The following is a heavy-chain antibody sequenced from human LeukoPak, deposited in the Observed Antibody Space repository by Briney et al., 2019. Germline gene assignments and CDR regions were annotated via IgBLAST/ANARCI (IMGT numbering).Heavy chain of an antibody. V-gene: IGHV3-23*01. CDR1: GFTFRTYL. J-gene: IGHJ4*02. CDR3: AMALDY. Sequence: GALRLSCVASGFTFRTYLMNSVRQAPGKGLEWVSGISHSGSSIYYADSVKGRFTISRDNSKNTLYLQMDRLRVEDTAVYYCAMALDYWGQGTLVTVSS. CDR2: ISHSGSSI.